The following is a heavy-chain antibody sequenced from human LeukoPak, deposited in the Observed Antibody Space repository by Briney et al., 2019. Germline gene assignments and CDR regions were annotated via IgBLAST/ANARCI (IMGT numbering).Heavy chain of an antibody. CDR3: ARGLRYCGGGGCLPIPYLDC. CDR1: GFTFSSYS. Sequence: GGSLRLSCAASGFTFSSYSMNWVRQAPGKGLEWVSYVSGSGSTIYYADSVEGRFTISRDNAKNSLYLQMNSLRAEDTAVYYCARGLRYCGGGGCLPIPYLDCWGQGTLVTVSS. CDR2: VSGSGSTI. J-gene: IGHJ4*02. D-gene: IGHD2-15*01. V-gene: IGHV3-48*04.